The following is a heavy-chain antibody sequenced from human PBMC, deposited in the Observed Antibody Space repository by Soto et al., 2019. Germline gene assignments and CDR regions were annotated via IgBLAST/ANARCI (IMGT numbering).Heavy chain of an antibody. CDR1: GCSISSYY. V-gene: IGHV4-59*08. Sequence: QVQLQESGPGLVKPSETLSLTCTVSGCSISSYYWSCIRQPPGKVLEWIGYIYYSGRTNYNPSLKSRVPTSVDTSKNQFCLKLSSVTAADSAVYSCARHGVRYGMDVWGQWTTVTVSS. CDR3: ARHGVRYGMDV. CDR2: IYYSGRT. J-gene: IGHJ6*02.